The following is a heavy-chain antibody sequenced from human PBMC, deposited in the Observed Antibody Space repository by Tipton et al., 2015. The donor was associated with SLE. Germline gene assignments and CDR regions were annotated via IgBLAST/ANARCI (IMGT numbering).Heavy chain of an antibody. Sequence: GLVKPSETLSLTCAVYGGSFSGYYWSWIRQPPGKGLEWIGEINHSGSTNYNPSLKSRVTISVDTSKNQFSLKLSSVTAADTAVYYCARATVTAFDYWGQGTLVTVSS. J-gene: IGHJ4*02. CDR1: GGSFSGYY. CDR2: INHSGST. CDR3: ARATVTAFDY. D-gene: IGHD4-17*01. V-gene: IGHV4-34*01.